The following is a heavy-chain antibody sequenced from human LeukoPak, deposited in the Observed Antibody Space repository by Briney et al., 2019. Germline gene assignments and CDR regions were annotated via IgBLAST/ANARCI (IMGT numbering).Heavy chain of an antibody. J-gene: IGHJ4*02. CDR3: ARDDTWELDPGY. D-gene: IGHD1-26*01. Sequence: GGSLRLSCAASGFTFSSYSMNWVRQDPGKGLEWVSYMSSSSSTIYYADSVKGRFTISRDNAKNSLYLQMNSPRAEDTAVYYCARDDTWELDPGYWGQGTLVTVSS. CDR1: GFTFSSYS. CDR2: MSSSSSTI. V-gene: IGHV3-48*01.